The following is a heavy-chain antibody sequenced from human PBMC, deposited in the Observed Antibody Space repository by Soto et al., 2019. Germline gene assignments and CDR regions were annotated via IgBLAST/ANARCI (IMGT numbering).Heavy chain of an antibody. V-gene: IGHV4-30-2*01. CDR1: GGSISSGGYS. J-gene: IGHJ4*02. CDR3: ARRYGSVFDF. D-gene: IGHD6-19*01. Sequence: SETLSLTCAVSGGSISSGGYSWSWIRQPPGKGLEWIGYMYHSGSTYYNPSLKSRVTISVDTSKNQFSLKLNSMTAADTAVYYCARRYGSVFDFWGQGALVTVSS. CDR2: MYHSGST.